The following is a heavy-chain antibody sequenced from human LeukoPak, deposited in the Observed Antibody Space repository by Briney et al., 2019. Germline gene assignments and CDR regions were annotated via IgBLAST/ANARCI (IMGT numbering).Heavy chain of an antibody. V-gene: IGHV3-9*01. CDR2: ISWNSGSI. CDR1: GFTFDDYA. J-gene: IGHJ4*02. D-gene: IGHD3-3*02. Sequence: PGRSLRLSCAASGFTFDDYAMHWVRQAPGKGLEWVSGISWNSGSIGYADSVKGRFTISRDNAKNSLYLQMNSLRAEDTALYYCAKGRISDYYFDHWGQGTLVTVSS. CDR3: AKGRISDYYFDH.